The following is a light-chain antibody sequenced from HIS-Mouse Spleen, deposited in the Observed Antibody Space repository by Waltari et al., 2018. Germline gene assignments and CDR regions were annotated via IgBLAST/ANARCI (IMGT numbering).Light chain of an antibody. CDR2: DAT. CDR1: QSVSSY. Sequence: ELVFTQSPATLSLSPGERATLSCRASQSVSSYLARYQQQPDQAPRLLIYDATNRATGIPARFSGSGSGTDFTLTISSLEPEDFAVYYCQQRSNWPVYTFGQGTKLEIK. V-gene: IGKV3-11*01. CDR3: QQRSNWPVYT. J-gene: IGKJ2*01.